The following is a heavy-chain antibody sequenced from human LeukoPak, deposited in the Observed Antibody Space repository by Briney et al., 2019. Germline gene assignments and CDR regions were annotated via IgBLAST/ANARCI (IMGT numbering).Heavy chain of an antibody. Sequence: GRSLRLSCAAYGFTFSSYAMHWVRQAPGKGLEWVAVISYDGSNKYYADSVKGRFTISRDNSKNTLYLQMNSLRAEDTAVYYCAIVVYRSGGSCFVTRSHYYYYYMDVWGKGTTVTVSS. V-gene: IGHV3-30*04. J-gene: IGHJ6*03. D-gene: IGHD2-15*01. CDR1: GFTFSSYA. CDR3: AIVVYRSGGSCFVTRSHYYYYYMDV. CDR2: ISYDGSNK.